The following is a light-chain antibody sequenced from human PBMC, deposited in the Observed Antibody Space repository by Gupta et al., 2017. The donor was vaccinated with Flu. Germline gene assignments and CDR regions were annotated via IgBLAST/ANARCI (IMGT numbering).Light chain of an antibody. CDR3: SSYTSSSTPGV. CDR2: EVS. V-gene: IGLV2-14*01. J-gene: IGLJ3*02. Sequence: ALTQPASVSGSPGQSITISCTGTSSDVGGYNYVSWYQQHPGKAPKLMIYEVSNRPSGVANRFSGSKSGNTASLTISGLQAEDEADYYCSSYTSSSTPGVFGGGTKLTVL. CDR1: SSDVGGYNY.